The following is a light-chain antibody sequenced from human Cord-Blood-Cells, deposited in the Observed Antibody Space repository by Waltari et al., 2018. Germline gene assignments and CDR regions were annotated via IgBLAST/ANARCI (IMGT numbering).Light chain of an antibody. CDR3: QQYNSYSWT. CDR2: DAS. V-gene: IGKV1-5*01. Sequence: DIQMTQSPSTLSASVGDRVTITGRARNSISSWLAWYQQKPGQAPKLLIYDASSLESGVPSRFSGSGSGTEFTLTSSSLQPDDFATYYCQQYNSYSWTFGQGTKVEIK. J-gene: IGKJ1*01. CDR1: NSISSW.